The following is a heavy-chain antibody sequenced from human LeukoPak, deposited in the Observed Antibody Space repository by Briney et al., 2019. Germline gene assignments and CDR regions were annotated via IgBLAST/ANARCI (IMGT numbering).Heavy chain of an antibody. CDR2: INPNSGGT. J-gene: IGHJ6*03. V-gene: IGHV1-2*02. CDR3: ARDGPNYYYMDV. CDR1: GYTFTGYC. Sequence: ASVKVSCKASGYTFTGYCMHWVRQAPGQGLEWMGWINPNSGGTNYAQKFQGRVTMTRDTSISTAYMELSRLRSDDTAVYYCARDGPNYYYMDVWGKGTTVTVSS.